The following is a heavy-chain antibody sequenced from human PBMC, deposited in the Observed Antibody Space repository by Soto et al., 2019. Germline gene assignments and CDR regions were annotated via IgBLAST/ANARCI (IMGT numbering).Heavy chain of an antibody. Sequence: ASVKISCKASGYTFSGYYIHWLRQAPGQGLEWMGWINPNSGGTNYAQKFQGRVTVSRDTPTSTAYMELSRLTSDDTAVYYCARSLTEGYCTITGCYTRPLYGMDVWGQGTTVTVSS. CDR2: INPNSGGT. J-gene: IGHJ6*02. D-gene: IGHD2-2*02. CDR3: ARSLTEGYCTITGCYTRPLYGMDV. CDR1: GYTFSGYY. V-gene: IGHV1-2*02.